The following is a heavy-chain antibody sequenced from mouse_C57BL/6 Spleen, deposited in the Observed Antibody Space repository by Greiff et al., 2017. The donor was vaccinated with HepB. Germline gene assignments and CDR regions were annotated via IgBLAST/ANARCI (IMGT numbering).Heavy chain of an antibody. CDR2: IDPENGDN. V-gene: IGHV14-4*01. J-gene: IGHJ2*01. Sequence: VQLQQSGAELVRPGASVKLSCTASGFNIKDDYMHWVKQRPEQGLEWIGWIDPENGDNEYAPKFQGKATITADTSSNTAYLQLSSLTSEDTAVYYCTRGREYYFDYWGQGTTLTVSS. CDR3: TRGREYYFDY. D-gene: IGHD3-3*01. CDR1: GFNIKDDY.